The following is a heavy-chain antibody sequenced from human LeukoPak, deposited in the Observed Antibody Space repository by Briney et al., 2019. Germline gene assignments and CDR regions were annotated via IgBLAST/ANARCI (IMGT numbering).Heavy chain of an antibody. CDR3: ARDHVYGSGSQIDY. CDR2: IYYSGST. V-gene: IGHV4-39*07. D-gene: IGHD3-10*01. CDR1: GGSISSSSYY. J-gene: IGHJ4*02. Sequence: SETLSLTCTVSGGSISSSSYYWGWIRQPPGKGLEWIGSIYYSGSTYYNPSLKSRVTISVDTSKNQFSLKLSSVTAADTAVYYCARDHVYGSGSQIDYWGQGTLVTVSS.